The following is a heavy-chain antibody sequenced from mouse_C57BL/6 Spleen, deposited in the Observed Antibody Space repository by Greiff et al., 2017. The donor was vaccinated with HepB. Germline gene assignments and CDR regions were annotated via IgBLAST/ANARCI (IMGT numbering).Heavy chain of an antibody. CDR2: IYPGSGNT. CDR3: ARDYGRVYWYFDV. Sequence: VQLQQSGPELVKPGASVKISCKASGYSFTSYYIHWVKQRPGQGLEWIGWIYPGSGNTKYNEKFKGKATLTADTSSSTAYMQLSSLTSEDSAVYCGARDYGRVYWYFDVWGTGTTVTVSS. J-gene: IGHJ1*03. D-gene: IGHD1-1*01. CDR1: GYSFTSYY. V-gene: IGHV1-66*01.